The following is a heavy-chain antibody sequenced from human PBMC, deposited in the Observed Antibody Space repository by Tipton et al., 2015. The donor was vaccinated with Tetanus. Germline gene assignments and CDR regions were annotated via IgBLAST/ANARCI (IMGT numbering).Heavy chain of an antibody. CDR3: ARARGNIVVVVAATTDAFDI. Sequence: QLVQSGAEVKKPGASVKVSCKASGYTFTSYDINWVRQAAGQGLEWMGWMNPNSGNTGYAQKFQGRVTMTRNTSISTAYMELSSLRSEDTAVYYCARARGNIVVVVAATTDAFDIWGQGTMVTVSS. D-gene: IGHD2-15*01. CDR1: GYTFTSYD. CDR2: MNPNSGNT. V-gene: IGHV1-8*01. J-gene: IGHJ3*02.